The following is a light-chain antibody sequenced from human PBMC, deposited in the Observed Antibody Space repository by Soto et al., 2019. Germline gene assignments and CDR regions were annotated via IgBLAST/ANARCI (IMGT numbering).Light chain of an antibody. CDR3: CSFARSTTFYV. Sequence: SVLTQPASVSGSPGQSITISCSGTSSDVGSSNLVSWYQQHPGKAPKLIIFEGDRRPSGVSGRFSGSKSGNTASLTISGLHAEDEADYYCCSFARSTTFYVFGTGTKLTVL. V-gene: IGLV2-23*01. CDR2: EGD. J-gene: IGLJ1*01. CDR1: SSDVGSSNL.